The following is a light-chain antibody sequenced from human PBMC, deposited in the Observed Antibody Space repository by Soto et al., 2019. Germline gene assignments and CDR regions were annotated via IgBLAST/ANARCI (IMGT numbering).Light chain of an antibody. J-gene: IGKJ5*01. CDR3: QQYNTYST. Sequence: DIQMTQSPSTLSASFGDRVTITCWASQSISRWFAWYQQKPGKAPKALIYDASTLRSGVPSRFSGGGSGTEFTLTISSLQPDDFATYYCQQYNTYSTFGQGTRLEIK. CDR2: DAS. V-gene: IGKV1-5*01. CDR1: QSISRW.